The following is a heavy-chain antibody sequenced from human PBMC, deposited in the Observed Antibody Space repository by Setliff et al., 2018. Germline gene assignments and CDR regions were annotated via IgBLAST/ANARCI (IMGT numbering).Heavy chain of an antibody. D-gene: IGHD3-3*01. CDR3: VKPTWAGEVSSPFAFWFES. CDR1: GGSITSRSYY. Sequence: KASETLSLTCSVSGGSITSRSYYWGWIRQSPGKGLEWLGTIYYSGTTYYNSSLRSRVSISTDTSKNELSLRLSSVTAADTAVYYCVKPTWAGEVSSPFAFWFESWGQGTLVTVSS. J-gene: IGHJ5*01. V-gene: IGHV4-39*01. CDR2: IYYSGTT.